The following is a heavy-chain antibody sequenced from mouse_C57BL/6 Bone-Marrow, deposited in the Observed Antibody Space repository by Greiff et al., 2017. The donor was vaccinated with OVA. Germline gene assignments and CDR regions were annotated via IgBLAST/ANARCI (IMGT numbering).Heavy chain of an antibody. J-gene: IGHJ4*01. CDR1: GFSLTSYG. CDR3: ARNFRKCAKSSAIYYYGHYYAMDY. CDR2: IWSGGST. V-gene: IGHV2-2*01. D-gene: IGHD1-1*01. Sequence: QVQLKESGPGLVQPSQSLSITCTVSGFSLTSYGVHWVRQSPGKGLEWLGVIWSGGSTDYNAAIITSLSISKDNTKRQVLFKMNSLQADETAIYYCARNFRKCAKSSAIYYYGHYYAMDYWGQGTSVTVSS.